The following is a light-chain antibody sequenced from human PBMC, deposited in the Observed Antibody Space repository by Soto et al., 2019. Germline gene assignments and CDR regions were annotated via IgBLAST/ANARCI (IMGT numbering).Light chain of an antibody. Sequence: AIQMTQAPSSLSASVGDRVTITCRASQGIRNDLGWYQQKPGKAPKLLIYAASSLETGVPSRFSGSGSGTDFTLTISSLQPEDFATYYCLQAYISTPTFGQGTKLEIK. CDR3: LQAYISTPT. CDR2: AAS. J-gene: IGKJ2*01. CDR1: QGIRND. V-gene: IGKV1-6*01.